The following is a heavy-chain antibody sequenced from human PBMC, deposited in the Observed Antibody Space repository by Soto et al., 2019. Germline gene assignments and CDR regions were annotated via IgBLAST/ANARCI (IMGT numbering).Heavy chain of an antibody. CDR3: ARLKADYGDYSYHYGMDV. Sequence: QVQLQESGPGLVKPSQTLSLTCTVSGGSISSGGYYWSWIRQHPGKGLEWIGYIYYSGSTYYNPSLKSRVTISVDTSKNQFSLKLSSVTAADTAVYYCARLKADYGDYSYHYGMDVWGQGTTVTVSS. D-gene: IGHD4-17*01. V-gene: IGHV4-31*03. J-gene: IGHJ6*02. CDR1: GGSISSGGYY. CDR2: IYYSGST.